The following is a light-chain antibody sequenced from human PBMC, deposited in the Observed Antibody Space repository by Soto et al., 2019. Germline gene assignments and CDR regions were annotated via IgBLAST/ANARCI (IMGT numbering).Light chain of an antibody. CDR1: SSDVGGYNH. CDR3: SSYTTSNTYV. CDR2: EVS. Sequence: QSALTQAAAVSGSPGQSITISCTGTSSDVGGYNHVSWYQQHPGKAPKLMIYEVSNRPSGVSNRFSGSKSGNTASLTISGLQAEDEADYYCSSYTTSNTYVFGTGTKVTVL. V-gene: IGLV2-14*01. J-gene: IGLJ1*01.